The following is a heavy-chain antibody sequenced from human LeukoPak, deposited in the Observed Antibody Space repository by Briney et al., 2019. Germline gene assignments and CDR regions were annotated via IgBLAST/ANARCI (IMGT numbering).Heavy chain of an antibody. CDR1: GFTFSSYG. Sequence: GGSLRLSCAASGFTFSSYGMHWVRQAPGKGLEWVAVISYDGSNKYYADSVKGRFTISRDNSKNTLYLQMNSLRDEDTAVYYCARVQPPPTVVTPRYYYYGMDVWGQGTTVTVSS. CDR2: ISYDGSNK. V-gene: IGHV3-30*03. CDR3: ARVQPPPTVVTPRYYYYGMDV. J-gene: IGHJ6*02. D-gene: IGHD4-23*01.